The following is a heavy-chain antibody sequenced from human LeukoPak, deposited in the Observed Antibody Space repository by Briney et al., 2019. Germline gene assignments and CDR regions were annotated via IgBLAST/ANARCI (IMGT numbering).Heavy chain of an antibody. J-gene: IGHJ4*02. V-gene: IGHV4-34*01. CDR2: INHSGST. D-gene: IGHD3-16*01. CDR3: ARVNYVWGSSPDY. Sequence: SETLSLTCAVYGGSFSGYYWSWLRQPPGKGLEWIGEINHSGSTNYNPSLKSRVTISVGTSKNQFSLKLSSVTAADTAVYYCARVNYVWGSSPDYWGQGTLVTVSS. CDR1: GGSFSGYY.